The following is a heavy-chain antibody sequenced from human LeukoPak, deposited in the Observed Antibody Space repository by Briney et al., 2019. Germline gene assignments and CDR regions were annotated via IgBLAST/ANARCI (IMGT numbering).Heavy chain of an antibody. Sequence: SETLSLTCTVSGVSISTYYWSWIRQSAGKGLEWIGRINTSGSTKYNPSLNSRVTMSIDKTKNQLSLKVTSVTAADTAVYFCERGRLRGLVASITDYMDVWGKGTTVTVSS. CDR1: GVSISTYY. D-gene: IGHD5-12*01. V-gene: IGHV4-4*07. CDR3: ERGRLRGLVASITDYMDV. J-gene: IGHJ6*03. CDR2: INTSGST.